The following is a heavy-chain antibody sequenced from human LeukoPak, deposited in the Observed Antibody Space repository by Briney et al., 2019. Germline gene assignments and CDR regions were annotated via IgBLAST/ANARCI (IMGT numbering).Heavy chain of an antibody. J-gene: IGHJ6*03. V-gene: IGHV3-21*01. CDR3: ARAGRTAAGSHYYYYYYMDV. Sequence: GGSLRLSCAASGFTFSSYSMNWVRQAPGKGLEWVSSISSSSSYIYYADSVKGRFTISRDNAKNSLYLQMNSLRAEDTAVYYCARAGRTAAGSHYYYYYYMDVWGKGTTVTVSS. CDR2: ISSSSSYI. CDR1: GFTFSSYS. D-gene: IGHD6-13*01.